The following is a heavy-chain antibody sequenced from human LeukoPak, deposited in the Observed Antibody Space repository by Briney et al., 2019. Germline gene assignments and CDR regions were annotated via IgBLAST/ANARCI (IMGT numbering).Heavy chain of an antibody. CDR2: ISSSSSTI. CDR1: GFTFSSYS. J-gene: IGHJ4*02. D-gene: IGHD2-21*01. Sequence: LSLTCAASGFTFSSYSMNWVRQAPGKGLEWVSYISSSSSTIYYADSVKGRFTISRDNAKNSLYLQMNSLRDEDTAVYYCARVTYLVIATIDYWGQGTLVTVSS. CDR3: ARVTYLVIATIDY. V-gene: IGHV3-48*02.